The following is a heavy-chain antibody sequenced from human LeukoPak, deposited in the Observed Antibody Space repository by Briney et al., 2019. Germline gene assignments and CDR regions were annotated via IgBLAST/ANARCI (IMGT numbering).Heavy chain of an antibody. Sequence: PGGSLRLSCAASGFTFSSYGMHWVRQAPGKGLEWVAVIWYDGSNKYYADSVKGRFTISRDNSRNTLYLQMNSLRVEDTAVYFCAKTPKTGSFDYWGQGTLVTVSS. J-gene: IGHJ4*02. CDR3: AKTPKTGSFDY. CDR2: IWYDGSNK. V-gene: IGHV3-33*06. CDR1: GFTFSSYG. D-gene: IGHD7-27*01.